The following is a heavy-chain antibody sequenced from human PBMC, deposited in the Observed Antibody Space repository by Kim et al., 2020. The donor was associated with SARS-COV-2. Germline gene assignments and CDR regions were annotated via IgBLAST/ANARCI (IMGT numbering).Heavy chain of an antibody. CDR3: TADPQYYDSNAYYYPASLPFY. CDR2: IKTKAEGGTA. CDR1: GFTFRNAW. V-gene: IGHV3-15*01. J-gene: IGHJ4*02. Sequence: GGSLRLSCAASGFTFRNAWMSWVRQAPGKGLEWVGLIKTKAEGGTAHYAAPVKGRFTISTDDSESTLYLQMNSLKTEDTAVYYCTADPQYYDSNAYYYPASLPFYWGQGTQVTVSS. D-gene: IGHD3-22*01.